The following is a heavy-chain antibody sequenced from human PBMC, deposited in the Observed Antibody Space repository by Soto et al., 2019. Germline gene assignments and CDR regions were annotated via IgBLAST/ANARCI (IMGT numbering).Heavy chain of an antibody. CDR3: ARSSTQYYDFWSGYYEFGPQRGSNDAFDI. J-gene: IGHJ3*02. V-gene: IGHV1-69*02. CDR1: VGTFSNYT. D-gene: IGHD3-3*01. CDR2: IIPILGIA. Sequence: ASVKVSCKAPVGTFSNYTMGWVRQSSAQGLEWMGRIIPILGIANYAQKFQGRVTITADKSTSTAYMELSSLRSEDTAVYYCARSSTQYYDFWSGYYEFGPQRGSNDAFDIWGQGTMVTVSS.